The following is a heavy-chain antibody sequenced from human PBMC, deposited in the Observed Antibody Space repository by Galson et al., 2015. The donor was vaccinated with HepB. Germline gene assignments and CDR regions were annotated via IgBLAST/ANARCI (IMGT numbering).Heavy chain of an antibody. CDR3: AAASRVIAAAAHQCDY. CDR1: GFTFTSSA. Sequence: SVKVSCKASGFTFTSSAIQWVRQARGQRLEWIGWIVVGSGNTNYAQKFQERVTITRDMSTSTAYMELSSLRSEDTAVYYCAAASRVIAAAAHQCDYWGQGTLVTVSS. CDR2: IVVGSGNT. J-gene: IGHJ4*02. V-gene: IGHV1-58*02. D-gene: IGHD6-13*01.